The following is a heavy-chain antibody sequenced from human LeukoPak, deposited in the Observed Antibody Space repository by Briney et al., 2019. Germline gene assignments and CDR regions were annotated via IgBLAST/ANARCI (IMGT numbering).Heavy chain of an antibody. D-gene: IGHD4-17*01. CDR3: ARGNDYGDCPTVPCYFDY. CDR1: GGSFSGYY. J-gene: IGHJ4*02. V-gene: IGHV4-34*01. CDR2: INHSGST. Sequence: SETLSLTCAVYGGSFSGYYWSWIRQPPGKGPEWIGEINHSGSTNYNPSLKSRVTISVDTSKNQFSLKLSSVTAADTAVYYCARGNDYGDCPTVPCYFDYWGQGTLVTVSS.